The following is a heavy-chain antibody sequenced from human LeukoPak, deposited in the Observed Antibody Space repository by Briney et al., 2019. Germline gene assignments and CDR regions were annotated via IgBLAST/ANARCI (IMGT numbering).Heavy chain of an antibody. D-gene: IGHD3-22*01. V-gene: IGHV3-48*01. CDR3: ARAPGNYYDSTGYWYFDL. CDR2: ISTSSTTI. Sequence: GGSLRLSCTASGFGFSNYAMNWVRQAPGKGLEWLSYISTSSTTIHYADSVKGRFTSSREDARNSLYLQMNSLRAEDTAVYFCARAPGNYYDSTGYWYFDLWGRGTLVTVSS. CDR1: GFGFSNYA. J-gene: IGHJ2*01.